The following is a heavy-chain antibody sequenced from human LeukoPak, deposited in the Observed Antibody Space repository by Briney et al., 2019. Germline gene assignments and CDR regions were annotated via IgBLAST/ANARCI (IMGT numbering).Heavy chain of an antibody. CDR3: ARRAANPGWYFDP. CDR1: GGSVSRGGYY. Sequence: SETLSLTCTVSGGSVSRGGYYWSWIRQHPGKGLEWIGYTSYSGGTYYNPSLKSRVTISVDTSKSQFSLKLSSVTAADTAVYYCARRAANPGWYFDPWGRGTLVTVSS. CDR2: TSYSGGT. V-gene: IGHV4-39*01. J-gene: IGHJ2*01.